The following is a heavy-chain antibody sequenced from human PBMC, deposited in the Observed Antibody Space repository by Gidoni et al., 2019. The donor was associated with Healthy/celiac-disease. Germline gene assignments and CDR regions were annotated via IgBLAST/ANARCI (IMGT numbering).Heavy chain of an antibody. V-gene: IGHV3-23*01. J-gene: IGHJ4*02. Sequence: EVQLLESVGGLVQPGGSLRLSCAASGFTFSGYALSWVRQAPGKGLEWVSAISGSGGSTYYADSVKGRFTISRDNSKNTLYLQMNSLRAEDTAVYYCAKGTSYGGLVYYFDYWGQGTLVTVSS. CDR3: AKGTSYGGLVYYFDY. CDR1: GFTFSGYA. CDR2: ISGSGGST. D-gene: IGHD1-26*01.